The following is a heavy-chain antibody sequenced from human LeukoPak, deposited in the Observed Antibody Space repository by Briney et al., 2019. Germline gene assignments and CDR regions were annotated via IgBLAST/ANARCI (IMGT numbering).Heavy chain of an antibody. Sequence: SETLSLTCTVSGGSISSSSYYWGWIRQPPGKGLERIGRIYYSGRTRHNPSLKRRLTISVDTSKNHFSLKLSSVTAADTAVYYCARLNQWELLFDYWGQGTLVTVSS. J-gene: IGHJ4*02. CDR3: ARLNQWELLFDY. D-gene: IGHD1-26*01. V-gene: IGHV4-39*02. CDR1: GGSISSSSYY. CDR2: IYYSGRT.